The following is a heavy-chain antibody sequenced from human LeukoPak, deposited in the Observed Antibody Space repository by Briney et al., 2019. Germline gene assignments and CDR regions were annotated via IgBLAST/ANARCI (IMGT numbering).Heavy chain of an antibody. J-gene: IGHJ5*02. CDR1: GFTFSSYE. CDR3: ARDYYGSGSYSP. CDR2: ISSSGSTI. Sequence: GGSLRLSCAASGFTFSSYEMNWVRQAPGKGLEWVSYISSSGSTIYYADSVKGRFTISRDNAKNSLCLQMNSLRAEDTAVYYCARDYYGSGSYSPWGQGTLVTVSS. D-gene: IGHD3-10*01. V-gene: IGHV3-48*03.